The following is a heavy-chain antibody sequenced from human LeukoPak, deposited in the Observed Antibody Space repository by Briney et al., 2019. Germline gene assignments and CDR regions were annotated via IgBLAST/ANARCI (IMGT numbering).Heavy chain of an antibody. J-gene: IGHJ4*02. CDR1: RFTFSTYS. D-gene: IGHD2-21*02. CDR2: ISSSSTYI. V-gene: IGHV3-21*01. Sequence: GGSLRLSCAASRFTFSTYSMNWVRQAPGKGLEWVSSISSSSTYIYYADSLKGRFTISRDNAKNSLYLQMNSLRAEDTAVYCCARDDSYYFDYWGQGTLVTVSS. CDR3: ARDDSYYFDY.